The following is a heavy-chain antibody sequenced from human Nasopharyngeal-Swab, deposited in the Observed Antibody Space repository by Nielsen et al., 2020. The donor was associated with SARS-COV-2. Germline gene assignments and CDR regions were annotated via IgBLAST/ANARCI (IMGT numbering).Heavy chain of an antibody. CDR1: GFTFSSYA. CDR3: ARGVESSGWYLGYYYYYGMDV. Sequence: GGSLRLSCAASGFTFSSYAMSWVRQAPGKGLEWVSAISGSGGSTYYADSVKGRFTISRDNSKNTLYLQMNSLRAEDTAVYYCARGVESSGWYLGYYYYYGMDVWGQGTTVTVSS. D-gene: IGHD6-19*01. CDR2: ISGSGGST. V-gene: IGHV3-23*01. J-gene: IGHJ6*02.